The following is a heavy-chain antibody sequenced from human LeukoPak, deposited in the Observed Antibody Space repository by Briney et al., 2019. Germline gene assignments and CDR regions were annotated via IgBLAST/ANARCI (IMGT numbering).Heavy chain of an antibody. CDR1: GGSISSCY. CDR2: IYTSGST. CDR3: ATSYGSGLNYYYGMDV. J-gene: IGHJ6*02. D-gene: IGHD3-10*01. V-gene: IGHV4-4*07. Sequence: SETLSLTCTVSGGSISSCYWSWIRQPAGKGLEWIGRIYTSGSTNYNPSLKSRVTMSVDTSKNQFSLKLSSVTAADTAVYYCATSYGSGLNYYYGMDVWGQGTTVTVSS.